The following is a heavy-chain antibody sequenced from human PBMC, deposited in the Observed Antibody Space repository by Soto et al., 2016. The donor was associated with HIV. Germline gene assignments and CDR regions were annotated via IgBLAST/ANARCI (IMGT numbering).Heavy chain of an antibody. Sequence: QVQLVQSGAEVKKPGASLRISCKASGYTFNSYAISWVRQAPGQGLEWMGTIDTYNRNTNYPQKLQGRVTMTTDTSTNTVYLDLLSLTSDDTAVYYCARTYDSPSYNRRFYFDYWGQGTLVTVSS. D-gene: IGHD3-22*01. CDR3: ARTYDSPSYNRRFYFDY. V-gene: IGHV1-18*01. CDR2: IDTYNRNT. J-gene: IGHJ4*02. CDR1: GYTFNSYA.